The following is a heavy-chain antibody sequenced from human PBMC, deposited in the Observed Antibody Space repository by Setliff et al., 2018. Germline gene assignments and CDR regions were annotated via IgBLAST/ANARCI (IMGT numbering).Heavy chain of an antibody. CDR3: ARDSVSGEYYYYYYMDV. Sequence: GASVKVSCKASGYTFTGYYMHWVRQAPGQGLEWMGWINPNSGGTNYAQKFQGWGTMTRDTSISTAYMELSRLRSDDTAVYYCARDSVSGEYYYYYYMDVWGKGTTVTVSS. CDR1: GYTFTGYY. D-gene: IGHD2-15*01. J-gene: IGHJ6*03. V-gene: IGHV1-2*04. CDR2: INPNSGGT.